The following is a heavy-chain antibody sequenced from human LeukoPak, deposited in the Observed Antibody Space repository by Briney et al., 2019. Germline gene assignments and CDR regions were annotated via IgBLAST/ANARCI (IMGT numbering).Heavy chain of an antibody. CDR3: ARALPGFWSGYYSDY. Sequence: ASVTVSCKASGYTFTGYYMHWVRQAPGQGLEWMGRINPNSGGTNYAQNFQGRVTMTRDTSISTAYMELSRLRSDDTAVYYCARALPGFWSGYYSDYWGQGTLVTVSS. V-gene: IGHV1-2*06. CDR1: GYTFTGYY. CDR2: INPNSGGT. J-gene: IGHJ4*02. D-gene: IGHD3-3*01.